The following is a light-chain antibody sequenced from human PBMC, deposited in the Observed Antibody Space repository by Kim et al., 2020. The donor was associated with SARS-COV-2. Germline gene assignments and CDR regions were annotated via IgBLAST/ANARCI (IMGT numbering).Light chain of an antibody. CDR3: QAWDSSTVV. CDR1: KLGDKY. CDR2: QDS. Sequence: VSPEQTASITCSGDKLGDKYACWYQQKPGQSPVLVIYQDSKRPSGIPERFSGSNSGNTATLTISGTQAMDEADYYCQAWDSSTVVFGGGTKVTVL. V-gene: IGLV3-1*01. J-gene: IGLJ2*01.